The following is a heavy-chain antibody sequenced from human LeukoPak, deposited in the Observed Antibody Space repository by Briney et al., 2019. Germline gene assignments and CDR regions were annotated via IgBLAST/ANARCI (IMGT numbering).Heavy chain of an antibody. V-gene: IGHV4-59*01. CDR1: GGSISSYY. CDR2: IYDSGST. Sequence: SETLSLTCTVSGGSISSYYWSWVRQPPGQGLEWIGYIYDSGSTNYNPSLRSRVTISVDTSKNPVSLKLSSVTAADTAVYYCASGGNIVVGNWFDPWGQGTLVTVSS. D-gene: IGHD2-2*01. CDR3: ASGGNIVVGNWFDP. J-gene: IGHJ5*02.